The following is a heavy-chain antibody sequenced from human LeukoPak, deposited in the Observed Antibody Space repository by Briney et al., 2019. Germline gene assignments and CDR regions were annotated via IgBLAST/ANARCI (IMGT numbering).Heavy chain of an antibody. J-gene: IGHJ5*02. CDR3: ARDRPVTGANWFDP. Sequence: PSETLSLTCTVSGGSISSSYWAWIRQPPGKGLEWIGYIYYSGTTNYNPSLKSRVTISVDTSKNQFSLRLSSVTAADTAVYYCARDRPVTGANWFDPWGQGALVTVSS. CDR1: GGSISSSY. D-gene: IGHD4-11*01. V-gene: IGHV4-59*12. CDR2: IYYSGTT.